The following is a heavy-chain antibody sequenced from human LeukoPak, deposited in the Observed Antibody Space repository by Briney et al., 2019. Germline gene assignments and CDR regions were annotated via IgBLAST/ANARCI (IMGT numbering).Heavy chain of an antibody. J-gene: IGHJ6*04. Sequence: GGSLRLSCAASGFTFSSYAMHWVRQAPGKGLEWVAVISYDGSNKYYADSVKGRLTISRDNSKNTLYLQMNSLRAEDTAVYYCARELGRGSGSLYYGMDVWGKGTTVTVSS. D-gene: IGHD3-10*01. V-gene: IGHV3-30*04. CDR2: ISYDGSNK. CDR3: ARELGRGSGSLYYGMDV. CDR1: GFTFSSYA.